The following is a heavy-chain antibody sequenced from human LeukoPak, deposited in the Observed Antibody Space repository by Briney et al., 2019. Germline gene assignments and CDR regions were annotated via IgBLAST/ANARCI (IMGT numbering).Heavy chain of an antibody. J-gene: IGHJ4*02. CDR3: ARGSSDQLLSGDY. D-gene: IGHD2-2*01. CDR1: GGTFSSYA. CDR2: IIPIFGTA. V-gene: IGHV1-69*05. Sequence: SVKVSCKASGGTFSSYAISWVRQAPGQGLEWMGRIIPIFGTANYAQKFQGRVTITTNESTSTAYMELSSLRSEDTAVYYCARGSSDQLLSGDYWGQGTLVTVSS.